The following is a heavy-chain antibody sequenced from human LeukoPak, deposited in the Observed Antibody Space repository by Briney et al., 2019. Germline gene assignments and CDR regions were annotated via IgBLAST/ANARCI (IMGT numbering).Heavy chain of an antibody. D-gene: IGHD6-19*01. V-gene: IGHV3-33*01. CDR2: IWYDGSNK. J-gene: IGHJ4*02. CDR1: GFTFSSYG. Sequence: HPGGSLRLSCAASGFTFSSYGMPWVRQAPGKGLEWVAVIWYDGSNKYYADSVKGRFTISRDNSKNTLYLQMNSLRAEDTAVYYCARDLEAVAGSAFDYWGQGTLVTVSS. CDR3: ARDLEAVAGSAFDY.